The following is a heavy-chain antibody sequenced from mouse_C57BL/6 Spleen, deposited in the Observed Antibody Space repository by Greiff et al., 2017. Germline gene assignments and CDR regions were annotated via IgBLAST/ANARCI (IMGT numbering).Heavy chain of an antibody. V-gene: IGHV1-55*01. D-gene: IGHD1-2*01. CDR1: GYTFTGYW. J-gene: IGHJ4*01. CDR2: IYPGSGGT. Sequence: QVQLQQSGAELVKPGASVQMSCKASGYTFTGYWITWVKQRPGQGLEWIGDIYPGSGGTNYNEKFKGKATLTVDTSSSTAYMQLRSLTSEDSAVYYGEEGGIYDDYYGCANDYWGQGTAVTVSA. CDR3: EEGGIYDDYYGCANDY.